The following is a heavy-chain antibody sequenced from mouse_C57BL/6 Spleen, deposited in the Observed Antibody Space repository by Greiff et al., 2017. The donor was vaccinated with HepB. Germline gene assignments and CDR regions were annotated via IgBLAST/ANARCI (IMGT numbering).Heavy chain of an antibody. Sequence: QVQLKQPGAELVKPGASVKLSCKASGYTFTSYWMQWVKQRPGQGLEWIGEIDPSDSYTNYNQKFKGKATLTVDTSSSTAYMQLSSLTSEDSAVYYCARNYGSSPYYFDYWGQGTTLTVSS. D-gene: IGHD1-1*01. CDR2: IDPSDSYT. J-gene: IGHJ2*01. CDR1: GYTFTSYW. CDR3: ARNYGSSPYYFDY. V-gene: IGHV1-50*01.